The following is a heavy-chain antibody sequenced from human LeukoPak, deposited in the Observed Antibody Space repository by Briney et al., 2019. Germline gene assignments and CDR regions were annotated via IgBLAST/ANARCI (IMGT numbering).Heavy chain of an antibody. D-gene: IGHD4-11*01. J-gene: IGHJ4*02. CDR3: ARGGYSNPLDY. V-gene: IGHV4-34*01. Sequence: SETLSLTCAVYGGSFSGYYWSWIRQPPGEGLEWIGEIYHSGSTNYNPSFKSRVTISVDTSKNQFSLKLSSVTAADTAVYYCARGGYSNPLDYWGQGTLVTVSS. CDR1: GGSFSGYY. CDR2: IYHSGST.